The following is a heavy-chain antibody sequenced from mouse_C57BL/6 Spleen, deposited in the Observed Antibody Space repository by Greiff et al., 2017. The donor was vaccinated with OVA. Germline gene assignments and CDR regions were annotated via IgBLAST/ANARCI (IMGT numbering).Heavy chain of an antibody. CDR2: INPNNGGT. D-gene: IGHD1-1*01. Sequence: EVQLQQSGPELVKPGASVKIPCKASGYTFTDYNMDWVKQSHGKSLEWIGDINPNNGGTIYNQKFKGKATLTVDKSSSTAYMELRSLTSEDTAVYYCARRIYYYGSSLGTEAWFAYWGQGTLVTVSA. V-gene: IGHV1-18*01. CDR3: ARRIYYYGSSLGTEAWFAY. CDR1: GYTFTDYN. J-gene: IGHJ3*01.